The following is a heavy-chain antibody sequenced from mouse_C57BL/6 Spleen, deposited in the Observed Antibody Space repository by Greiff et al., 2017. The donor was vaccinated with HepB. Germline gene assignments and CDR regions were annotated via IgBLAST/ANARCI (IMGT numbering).Heavy chain of an antibody. CDR2: IWSGGST. V-gene: IGHV2-2*01. Sequence: VKLQESGPGLVQPSQSLSITCTVSGFSLTSYGVHWVRQSPGKGLEWLGVIWSGGSTDYNAAFISRLSISKDNSKSQVFFKMNSLQADDTAIYYCARKDDYEGGYYAMDYWGQGTSVTVSS. CDR1: GFSLTSYG. J-gene: IGHJ4*01. CDR3: ARKDDYEGGYYAMDY. D-gene: IGHD2-4*01.